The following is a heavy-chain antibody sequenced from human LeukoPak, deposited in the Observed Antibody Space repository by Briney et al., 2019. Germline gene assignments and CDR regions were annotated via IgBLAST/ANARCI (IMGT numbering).Heavy chain of an antibody. Sequence: GGSLRLSCAASGFTFSSYAMHWVRQAPGKGLEWVAGISHDGSNKCYAGSVQGRFTISRDNSKNTLYLQMNSLRAEDTAVYYCVKLTGGYSYGYVPFDYWGQGTLVTVSS. CDR1: GFTFSSYA. CDR3: VKLTGGYSYGYVPFDY. D-gene: IGHD5-18*01. J-gene: IGHJ4*02. CDR2: ISHDGSNK. V-gene: IGHV3-30*04.